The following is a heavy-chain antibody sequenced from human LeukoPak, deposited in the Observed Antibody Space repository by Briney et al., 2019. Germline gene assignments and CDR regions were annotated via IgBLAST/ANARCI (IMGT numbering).Heavy chain of an antibody. J-gene: IGHJ6*03. CDR1: GYTFSSYD. D-gene: IGHD2-2*01. CDR3: ARAGVGVVVPAAAYYYYYYMDV. V-gene: IGHV1-8*01. Sequence: ASVNVSCKASGYTFSSYDINWVRQATGQGIEWMGWMNPNSGNTGYAQKFQGRVTMTRNTSISTAHMELSSLRSEDTAVYYCARAGVGVVVPAAAYYYYYYMDVWGKGTTVTVSS. CDR2: MNPNSGNT.